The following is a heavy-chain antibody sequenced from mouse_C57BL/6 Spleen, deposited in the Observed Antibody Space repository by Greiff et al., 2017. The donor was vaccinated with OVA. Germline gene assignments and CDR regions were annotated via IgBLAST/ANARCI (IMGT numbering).Heavy chain of an antibody. CDR2: IDPSDSET. D-gene: IGHD2-4*01. CDR3: ARRSHYDYYFDY. V-gene: IGHV1-52*01. J-gene: IGHJ2*01. Sequence: QVQLQQPGAELVRPGSSVKLSCKASGYTFTSYWMHWVKQRPIQGLEWIGNIDPSDSETHYNQKFKDKATVTVDKSSSTAYMQLSSLTSEDSAVYYCARRSHYDYYFDYWGQGTTLTVSS. CDR1: GYTFTSYW.